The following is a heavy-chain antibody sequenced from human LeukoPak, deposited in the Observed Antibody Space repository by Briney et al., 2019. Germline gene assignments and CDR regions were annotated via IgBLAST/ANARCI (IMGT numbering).Heavy chain of an antibody. D-gene: IGHD3-9*01. V-gene: IGHV4-59*01. CDR3: ARDVGPRYFDWLPLFN. J-gene: IGHJ4*02. CDR1: GGSISSYY. CDR2: IYYSGST. Sequence: SETLSLTCTVSGGSISSYYWSWIRQPPGKGLEWIGYIYYSGSTDYNPSLKSRVTISVDTSKNQFSLKLSSVTAADTAVYYCARDVGPRYFDWLPLFNWGQGTLVTVSS.